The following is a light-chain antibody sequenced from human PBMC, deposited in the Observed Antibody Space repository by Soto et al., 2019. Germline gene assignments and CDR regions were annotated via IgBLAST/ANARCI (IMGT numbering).Light chain of an antibody. CDR1: RSNNGSNT. CDR3: ATWDDSQNVLYV. CDR2: RDN. J-gene: IGLJ1*01. Sequence: QSALTQPPSASRTPGQRVTVSCSGSRSNNGSNTVHWYQQLPGAASKLLIYRDNQRPSGVPHRFSGSKSGTSASLAIRGPQSEDEGDYDCATWDDSQNVLYVFGTGTKVTV. V-gene: IGLV1-44*01.